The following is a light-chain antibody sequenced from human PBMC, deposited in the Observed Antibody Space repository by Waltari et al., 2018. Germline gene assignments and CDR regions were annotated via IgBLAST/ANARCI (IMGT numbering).Light chain of an antibody. V-gene: IGLV2-23*02. Sequence: QSALTQPASVCGSPGQSITISCTGTSSDVGTYNLVPWYRQHPGKAPKLMIYEVNKRPSGVSNRFSGSKSGNTASLTISGLQAEDEADYYCCSNAGRTWVFGGGTKLTVL. CDR1: SSDVGTYNL. CDR3: CSNAGRTWV. J-gene: IGLJ3*02. CDR2: EVN.